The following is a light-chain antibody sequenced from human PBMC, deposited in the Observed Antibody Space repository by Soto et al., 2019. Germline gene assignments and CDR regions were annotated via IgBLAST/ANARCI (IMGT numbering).Light chain of an antibody. CDR3: CSYAGSYNLGV. Sequence: QSALTQPRSVSGSPGQSVTISCTGTSSDVGGYDFVSWYQQHPGKAPKLMIYDVSKRPSGVPDRFSGSKSANSASLTISRLQAEDEALYYCCSYAGSYNLGVFGGGTKLTVL. V-gene: IGLV2-11*01. J-gene: IGLJ3*02. CDR1: SSDVGGYDF. CDR2: DVS.